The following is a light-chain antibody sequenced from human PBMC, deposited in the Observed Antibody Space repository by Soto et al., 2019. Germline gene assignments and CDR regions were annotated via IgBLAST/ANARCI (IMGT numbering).Light chain of an antibody. CDR1: SGSVSTNYY. CDR2: STN. CDR3: VLYMGSGISV. Sequence: QTVVTQEPSFSVSPGGTVTLTCGLSSGSVSTNYYPSWYQQTPGQAPRTLIYSTNTRSSGVPDRFSGSILGNKAALTITGAQADDESAYYCVLYMGSGISVFGGGTKLTV. J-gene: IGLJ2*01. V-gene: IGLV8-61*01.